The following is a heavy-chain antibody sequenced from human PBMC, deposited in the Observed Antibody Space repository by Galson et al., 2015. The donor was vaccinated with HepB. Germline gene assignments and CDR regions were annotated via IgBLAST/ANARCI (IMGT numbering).Heavy chain of an antibody. CDR1: GGSFSNFA. D-gene: IGHD5-24*01. CDR2: IIPTFGTP. Sequence: SVKVSCKAPGGSFSNFAISWVRQAPGQGLEWMGGIIPTFGTPNYSRKFQGRVTISADRSTRVVYMELRSLRFEDTAIYYCARSVWTDYNYGQEWVVLRFDYWAQGTLVTVSS. V-gene: IGHV1-69*06. J-gene: IGHJ4*02. CDR3: ARSVWTDYNYGQEWVVLRFDY.